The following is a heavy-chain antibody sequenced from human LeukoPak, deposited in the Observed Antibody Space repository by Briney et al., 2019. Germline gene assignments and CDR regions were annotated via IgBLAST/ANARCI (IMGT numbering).Heavy chain of an antibody. CDR3: ATGNYYDSRGYYTFGY. CDR2: INGDGSTT. CDR1: GFTFSRYW. D-gene: IGHD3-22*01. V-gene: IGHV3-74*01. Sequence: GGSLRLSCAASGFTFSRYWMHWVRPVPGKGLVWVSLINGDGSTTSYADFVKGRFTISRDNAKNTLSLQVNSLRAEDTAVYYCATGNYYDSRGYYTFGYWGQGTLVTVSS. J-gene: IGHJ4*02.